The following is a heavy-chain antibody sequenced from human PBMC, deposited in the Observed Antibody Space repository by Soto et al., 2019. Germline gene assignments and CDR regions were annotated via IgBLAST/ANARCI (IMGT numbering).Heavy chain of an antibody. CDR1: GGSFSGYY. CDR3: ARGAWYSSGWYIGPRGWFDP. V-gene: IGHV4-34*01. Sequence: SETLSLTCAVYGGSFSGYYWSWIRQPPGKGLEWIGEINHSGSTNYNPSLKSRVTISVDTSKNQFSLKLSSVTAADTAVYYCARGAWYSSGWYIGPRGWFDPSGQGTPVTVSS. CDR2: INHSGST. D-gene: IGHD6-19*01. J-gene: IGHJ5*02.